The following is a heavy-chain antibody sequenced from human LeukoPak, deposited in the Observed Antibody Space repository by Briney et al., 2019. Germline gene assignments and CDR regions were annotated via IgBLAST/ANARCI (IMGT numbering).Heavy chain of an antibody. D-gene: IGHD1-1*01. J-gene: IGHJ6*03. CDR3: GRSGTKGYYYYYMDV. Sequence: PGGSLRLSCATSGFSSSSSNMNWVRQAPGKGLEWVSYISSSSSTIYYTDSVKGRFTISRDNAKNSLYLQMNSLRAEDTAVYYCGRSGTKGYYYYYMDVWGKGTTVTVSS. CDR2: ISSSSSTI. V-gene: IGHV3-48*01. CDR1: GFSSSSSN.